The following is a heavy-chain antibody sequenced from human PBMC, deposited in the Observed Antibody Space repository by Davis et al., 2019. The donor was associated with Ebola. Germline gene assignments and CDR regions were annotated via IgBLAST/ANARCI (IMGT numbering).Heavy chain of an antibody. CDR1: GYTFTGYY. V-gene: IGHV1-2*04. CDR2: INPNSGVT. J-gene: IGHJ5*02. CDR3: AREDIVSVHGWLDP. D-gene: IGHD2-15*01. Sequence: AASVKVSCKASGYTFTGYYVHWVRQAPGQGLEWMGWINPNSGVTNYAQNFQDWVTMTSDTSISTAYMDLGGLRSDDTAVYYCAREDIVSVHGWLDPWGQGTLVTVSS.